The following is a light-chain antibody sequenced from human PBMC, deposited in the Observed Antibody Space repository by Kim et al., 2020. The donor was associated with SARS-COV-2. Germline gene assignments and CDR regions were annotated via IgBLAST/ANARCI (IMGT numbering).Light chain of an antibody. V-gene: IGLV1-47*01. CDR3: AAWDDSLNGPA. J-gene: IGLJ2*01. Sequence: QPVLTQPPSASETPGQRVTISCSGSSSNIGDNYVYWYQQFPGTAPELLIYRNSQRPSGVPDRFSASKSGTSASLAISGLRSEDEADYYCAAWDDSLNGPAFGGGTQLTVL. CDR1: SSNIGDNY. CDR2: RNS.